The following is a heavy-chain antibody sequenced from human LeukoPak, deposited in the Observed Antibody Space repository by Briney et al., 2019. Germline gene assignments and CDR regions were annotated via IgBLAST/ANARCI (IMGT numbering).Heavy chain of an antibody. CDR1: GFTFSSYA. CDR3: AKEGGAVPAEYFQH. Sequence: GGSLRLSCAASGFTFSSYAMHWVRQAPGKGLEWVSYISSSSSTIYYADSVKGRFTISRDNAKNSLYLQMNSLRAEDTAVYYCAKEGGAVPAEYFQHWGQGTLVTVSS. V-gene: IGHV3-48*04. CDR2: ISSSSSTI. J-gene: IGHJ1*01. D-gene: IGHD6-19*01.